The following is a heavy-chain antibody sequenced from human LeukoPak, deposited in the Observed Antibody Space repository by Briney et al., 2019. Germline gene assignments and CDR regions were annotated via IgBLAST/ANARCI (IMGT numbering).Heavy chain of an antibody. CDR1: GFTFSSYA. Sequence: PGGSLRLSCAASGFTFSSYAMSWVRQAPGKGLEWVSAISGSGGSTYYADSVKGRFTISRDNSKNTLYLQMNSLGAEDTAVYYCAKGKGPAGELLLFDYWGQGTLVTVSS. J-gene: IGHJ4*02. D-gene: IGHD3-10*01. CDR3: AKGKGPAGELLLFDY. V-gene: IGHV3-23*01. CDR2: ISGSGGST.